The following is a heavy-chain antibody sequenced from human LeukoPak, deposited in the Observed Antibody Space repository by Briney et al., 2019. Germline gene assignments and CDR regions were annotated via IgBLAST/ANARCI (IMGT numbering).Heavy chain of an antibody. CDR1: GFSFSSYS. CDR2: ISSSSSYI. Sequence: GGSLRLSCAASGFSFSSYSMNWVRQAPGKGLEWVSSISSSSSYIYYADSVKGRFTISRDNAKNSLYLQMNSLRAEDTAVYYCATYKGTYSSSSPDYWGQGTLVTVSS. CDR3: ATYKGTYSSSSPDY. D-gene: IGHD6-6*01. J-gene: IGHJ4*02. V-gene: IGHV3-21*01.